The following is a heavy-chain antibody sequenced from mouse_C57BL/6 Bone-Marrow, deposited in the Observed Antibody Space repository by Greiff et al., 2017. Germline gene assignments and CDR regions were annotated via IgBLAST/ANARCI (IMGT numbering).Heavy chain of an antibody. Sequence: EVKGVESGGDLVKPGGSLKLSCAASGFTFSSYGMSWVRQTPDKRLEWVATISSGGSYTYYPDSVKGRFTISRDNAKNTLYLQMSSLKSEDTAMYYCARHPAYYAMDYGGQGTSVTVSS. V-gene: IGHV5-6*01. CDR3: ARHPAYYAMDY. CDR2: ISSGGSYT. CDR1: GFTFSSYG. J-gene: IGHJ4*01.